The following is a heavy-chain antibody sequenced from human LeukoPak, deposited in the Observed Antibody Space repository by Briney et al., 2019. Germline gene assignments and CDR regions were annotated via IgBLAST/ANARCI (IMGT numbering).Heavy chain of an antibody. CDR3: ARDLESLDY. V-gene: IGHV3-33*08. CDR1: GITFTIAG. CDR2: IWYDGSNK. D-gene: IGHD5-24*01. J-gene: IGHJ4*02. Sequence: GTSLRLSCAASGITFTIAGMHWVRQAPGKGLEWVAVIWYDGSNKYYADSVKGRFTISRDNSKNTLYLQMNSLRAEDTAVYYCARDLESLDYWGQGTLVTVSS.